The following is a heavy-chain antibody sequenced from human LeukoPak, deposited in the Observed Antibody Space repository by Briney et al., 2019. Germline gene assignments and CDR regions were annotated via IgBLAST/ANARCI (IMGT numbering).Heavy chain of an antibody. Sequence: PGGSLRLSCAASGFSVSTNYMNWVRQAPGKGLEWVSVIYSGGSTYYADSVTGQFTISRDNSNNTLYLQMNSLRAEDTAIYYCASTSDYWGQGTLVTVSS. CDR2: IYSGGST. CDR1: GFSVSTNY. J-gene: IGHJ4*02. V-gene: IGHV3-53*01. CDR3: ASTSDY. D-gene: IGHD1-26*01.